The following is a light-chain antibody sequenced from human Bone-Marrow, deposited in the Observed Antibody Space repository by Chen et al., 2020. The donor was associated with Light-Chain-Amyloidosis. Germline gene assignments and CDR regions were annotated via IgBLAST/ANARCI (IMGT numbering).Light chain of an antibody. CDR3: QSADSSGTYEVI. J-gene: IGLJ2*01. V-gene: IGLV3-25*03. CDR1: DLPTKY. CDR2: RDT. Sequence: SYELTQPPSVSVSPGQTARITCSGDDLPTKYAYWYRQKPGQAPVLVIHRDTERPSGISERFSGSSSGTTATLTISGVQAEDGADYHCQSADSSGTYEVIFGGGTKLTVL.